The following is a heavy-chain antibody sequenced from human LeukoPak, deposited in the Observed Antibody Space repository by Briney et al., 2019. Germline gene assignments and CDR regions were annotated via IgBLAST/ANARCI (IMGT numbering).Heavy chain of an antibody. V-gene: IGHV1-2*02. CDR2: INPKSGGT. CDR1: GYTFTGDV. Sequence: ASVKVSCKASGYTFTGDVINCVRQAPGQGLEWMGWINPKSGGTNYQQKFQDRVTMTRDTSITTAYMEMSRLRSDDTAVYYCARPMVVLGVMGTCSTGGGQGTLVTVSS. J-gene: IGHJ4*02. D-gene: IGHD3-10*01. CDR3: ARPMVVLGVMGTCSTG.